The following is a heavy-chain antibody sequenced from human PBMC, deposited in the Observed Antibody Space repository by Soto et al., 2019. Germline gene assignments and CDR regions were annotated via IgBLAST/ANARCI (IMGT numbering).Heavy chain of an antibody. Sequence: SETLSLTCAVYGGSFSGYYWTWIRQPPGKGLEWIGEINHSGRSNSNPSLKSRVTISVDTSKNQFSLKLNSVTAADTAVYYCARGISMTVEVQRGAPDKYSFDSWGQGTLVTVSS. CDR2: INHSGRS. CDR3: ARGISMTVEVQRGAPDKYSFDS. CDR1: GGSFSGYY. D-gene: IGHD3-22*01. J-gene: IGHJ4*02. V-gene: IGHV4-34*01.